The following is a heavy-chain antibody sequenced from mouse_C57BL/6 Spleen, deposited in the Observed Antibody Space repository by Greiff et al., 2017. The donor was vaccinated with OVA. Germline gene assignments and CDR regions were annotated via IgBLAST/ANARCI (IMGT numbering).Heavy chain of an antibody. CDR2: IYPGGGYT. D-gene: IGHD1-1*01. J-gene: IGHJ2*01. CDR3: ARSGDGSSYYFDY. CDR1: GYTFTNYW. V-gene: IGHV1-63*01. Sequence: QVQLKQSGAELVRPGTSVKMSCKASGYTFTNYWIGWAKQRPGHGLEWIGDIYPGGGYTNYNEKFKGKATLTADKSSSTAYMQFSSLTSEDSAIYYCARSGDGSSYYFDYWGQGTTLTVSS.